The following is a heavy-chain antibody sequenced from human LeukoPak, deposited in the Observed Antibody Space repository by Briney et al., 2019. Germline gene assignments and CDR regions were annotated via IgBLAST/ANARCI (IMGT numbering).Heavy chain of an antibody. CDR1: RFTFSDYY. CDR2: ISSSGSTI. CDR3: AELGITMIGGV. Sequence: GGSLRLSCAASRFTFSDYYMNWVRQAPGKGREWVSCISSSGSTIYYADSVKGRFTISRDNAKNSLYLQMNSLRAEDTAVYYCAELGITMIGGVWGKGTTVTISS. J-gene: IGHJ6*04. D-gene: IGHD3-10*02. V-gene: IGHV3-11*04.